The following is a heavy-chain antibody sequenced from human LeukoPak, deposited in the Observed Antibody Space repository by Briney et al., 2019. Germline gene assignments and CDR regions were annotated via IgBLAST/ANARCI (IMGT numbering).Heavy chain of an antibody. J-gene: IGHJ4*02. D-gene: IGHD2-15*01. Sequence: PGGSLRLSCAASGFTFSSYNMNWVRQAPGKGLEWVSYISSSTRTIYYADSVKGRSTISRDNAKNSLYLQMHSLRAEDTAVYYCARDNGYCSGGSCAPVPFDYWGQGTLVTVSS. CDR2: ISSSTRTI. CDR1: GFTFSSYN. V-gene: IGHV3-48*01. CDR3: ARDNGYCSGGSCAPVPFDY.